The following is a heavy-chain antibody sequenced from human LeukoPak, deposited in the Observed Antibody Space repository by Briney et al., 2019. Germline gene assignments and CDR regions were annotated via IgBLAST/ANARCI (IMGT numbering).Heavy chain of an antibody. CDR1: GFTFSNAW. CDR3: TTGDSSSPL. CDR2: VKSKADGGTT. Sequence: GGSLRLSCAASGFTFSNAWMNWVRQAPGKGLEWVGRVKSKADGGTTEYAAPVKGGFTISRDDSKNTLYLQMNSLKTEDAAVYYCTTGDSSSPLWGQGTLVTVSS. V-gene: IGHV3-15*01. J-gene: IGHJ4*02. D-gene: IGHD3-22*01.